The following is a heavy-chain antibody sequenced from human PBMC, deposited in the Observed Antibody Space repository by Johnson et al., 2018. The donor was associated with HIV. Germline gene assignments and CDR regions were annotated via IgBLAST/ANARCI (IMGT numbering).Heavy chain of an antibody. V-gene: IGHV3-25*05. CDR1: QFTFSGYC. CDR3: AREDPPGLLRRSGAFDI. Sequence: VQLVESGGGLAKPAWSPRLSCAASQFTFSGYCVSCVRQAPGNGLALVGQLNPNEVCTYLIDSVKGRFTISRDNSKNTLYLQMNSLRAEDTAVYYCAREDPPGLLRRSGAFDIWGQGTMVTVSS. CDR2: NPNEVCT. J-gene: IGHJ3*02. D-gene: IGHD3-16*01.